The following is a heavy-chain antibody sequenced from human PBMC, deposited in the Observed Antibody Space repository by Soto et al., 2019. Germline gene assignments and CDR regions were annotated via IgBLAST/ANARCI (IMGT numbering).Heavy chain of an antibody. D-gene: IGHD2-2*01. CDR1: GFTFSSYG. CDR3: ARDHIVVGPAAMTPDYYMDV. V-gene: IGHV3-33*01. Sequence: QVQLVESGGGVVQPGRSLRLSCAASGFTFSSYGMHWVRQAPGKGLEWVAVIWYDGSNKYYADSVKGRFTISRDNSKNSLYLQMNSLRAEDTAVYYCARDHIVVGPAAMTPDYYMDVWGKGTTVTVSS. CDR2: IWYDGSNK. J-gene: IGHJ6*03.